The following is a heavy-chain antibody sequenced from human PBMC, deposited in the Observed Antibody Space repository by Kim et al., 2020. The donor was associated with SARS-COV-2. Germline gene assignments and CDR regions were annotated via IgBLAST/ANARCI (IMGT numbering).Heavy chain of an antibody. CDR3: ARTPSYYYGMDV. Sequence: KYYADSLQGRFTIARDNSKNTLYLQMTSLRAEDTAVYYCARTPSYYYGMDVWGQGTTVTVSS. J-gene: IGHJ6*02. V-gene: IGHV3-33*01. CDR2: K.